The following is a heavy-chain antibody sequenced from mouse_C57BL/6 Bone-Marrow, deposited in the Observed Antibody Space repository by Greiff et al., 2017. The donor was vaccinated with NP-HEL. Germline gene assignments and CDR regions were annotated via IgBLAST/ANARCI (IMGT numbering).Heavy chain of an antibody. Sequence: VQLQQPGAELVKPGASVKMSCKASGYTFTSYWITWVKQRPGQGLEWIGDIYPGSGSTNYNEKFKSKATLTVDTSSSTAYMQLSSLTSEDSAVYYCARGHVTTVVGVDYWGQGTSVTVSS. CDR2: IYPGSGST. CDR3: ARGHVTTVVGVDY. J-gene: IGHJ4*01. V-gene: IGHV1-55*01. D-gene: IGHD1-1*01. CDR1: GYTFTSYW.